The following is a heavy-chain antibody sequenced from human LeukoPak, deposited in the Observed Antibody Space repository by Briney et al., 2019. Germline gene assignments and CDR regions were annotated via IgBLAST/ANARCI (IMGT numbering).Heavy chain of an antibody. CDR1: GFSLSTSGMC. D-gene: IGHD3-22*01. Sequence: SGPTLVNPTQTLTLTCTFSGFSLSTSGMCVSWIRQPPGKALEWLARIAWDDDKYYSTSLKTRLTISKDTSKNQVVLTMTNMDPVDTATYYCARSSYYYDSSGYPLDYWGQGTLVTVSS. J-gene: IGHJ4*02. CDR3: ARSSYYYDSSGYPLDY. V-gene: IGHV2-70*11. CDR2: IAWDDDK.